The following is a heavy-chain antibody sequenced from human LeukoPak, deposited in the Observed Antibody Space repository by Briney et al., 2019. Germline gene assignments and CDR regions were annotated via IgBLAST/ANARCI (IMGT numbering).Heavy chain of an antibody. CDR1: GFTFSSYG. D-gene: IGHD3-22*01. V-gene: IGHV3-23*01. CDR3: APHDSSGYYYEGY. CDR2: ISGSGGST. J-gene: IGHJ4*02. Sequence: GGSLRLSCAASGFTFSSYGMSWVRQAPGKGLEWVSAISGSGGSTYYADSVKGRFTISRDNSKNTLYLQMNSLRAEDTAVYYCAPHDSSGYYYEGYWGQGTLVTVSS.